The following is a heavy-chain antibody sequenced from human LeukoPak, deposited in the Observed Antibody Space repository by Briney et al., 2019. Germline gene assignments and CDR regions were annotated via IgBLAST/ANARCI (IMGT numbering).Heavy chain of an antibody. Sequence: SETLSLTCAVYGGSFSGYYWSWIRQPPGKGLEWIGEINHSGSTNYNPSLKSRVTISVDTSKNQFSLKLSSVTAADTAVYYCARAPYSSSWYYFDYWGQGTLVTVSS. D-gene: IGHD6-13*01. CDR1: GGSFSGYY. J-gene: IGHJ4*02. CDR2: INHSGST. V-gene: IGHV4-34*01. CDR3: ARAPYSSSWYYFDY.